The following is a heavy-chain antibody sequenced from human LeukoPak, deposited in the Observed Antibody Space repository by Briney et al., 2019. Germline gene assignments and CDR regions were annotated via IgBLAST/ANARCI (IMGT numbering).Heavy chain of an antibody. V-gene: IGHV4-39*07. CDR2: IYYSGST. J-gene: IGHJ5*02. D-gene: IGHD3-10*01. CDR3: ARNHGSGRGEWFDP. Sequence: SSETLSLTCTVSGGSISSSSYYWGWIRQPPGKGLEWIGSIYYSGSTYYNPSLKSRVTISVDTSKNQFSLKMSSVTAADTAVYYCARNHGSGRGEWFDPWGQGTLVTVSS. CDR1: GGSISSSSYY.